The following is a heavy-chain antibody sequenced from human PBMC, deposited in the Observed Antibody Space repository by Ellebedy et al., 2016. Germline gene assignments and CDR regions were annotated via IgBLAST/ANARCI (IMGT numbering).Heavy chain of an antibody. Sequence: GESLKISXKGSGYSFTSYWIGWVRQMPGKGLEWMGIIYPGDPDTRYSPSFQGQVTISADKSISTAYLQWSSLKASDTAIYYCARLTIFGVVIFEYWGQGTLVTVSS. CDR1: GYSFTSYW. D-gene: IGHD3-3*01. CDR3: ARLTIFGVVIFEY. CDR2: IYPGDPDT. V-gene: IGHV5-51*01. J-gene: IGHJ4*02.